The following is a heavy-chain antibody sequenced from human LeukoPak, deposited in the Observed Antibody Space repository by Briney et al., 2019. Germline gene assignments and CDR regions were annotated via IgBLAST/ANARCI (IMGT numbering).Heavy chain of an antibody. CDR1: GFTFSSHT. CDR2: ISSGSNTI. V-gene: IGHV3-21*01. CDR3: ASLNWGSGWPIDY. D-gene: IGHD6-19*01. J-gene: IGHJ4*02. Sequence: GGSLRLSCAASGFTFSSHTMNWVRQAPGKGLEWVSSISSGSNTIFYADSVKGRFTISRDNAKNSLYLQMNSLRAEDTAVYYCASLNWGSGWPIDYWGQGTLVTVSS.